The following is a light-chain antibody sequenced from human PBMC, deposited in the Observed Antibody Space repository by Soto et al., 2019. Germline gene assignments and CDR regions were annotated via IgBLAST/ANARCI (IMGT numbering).Light chain of an antibody. J-gene: IGLJ2*01. CDR3: CSYAGSYTFVV. V-gene: IGLV2-11*01. Sequence: QSALTQPRSVSGSPGQSVTISCTGTSSDVGGYHYVSWYQQHPGKAPKLMIYDVSKRPSGVPDRFSGSKSGNTASLTISGLQAEDEADYYCCSYAGSYTFVVFGGGTKVTVL. CDR2: DVS. CDR1: SSDVGGYHY.